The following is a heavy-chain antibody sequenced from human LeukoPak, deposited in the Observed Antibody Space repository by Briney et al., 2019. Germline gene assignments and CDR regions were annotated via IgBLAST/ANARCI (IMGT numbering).Heavy chain of an antibody. V-gene: IGHV5-51*01. D-gene: IGHD6-19*01. CDR3: ARHRKHWLGAYYYYGMDV. CDR1: GYSFTSYW. CDR2: IYPGDSDT. Sequence: GESLKISCKGSGYSFTSYWIGWVRQMPGKGLEWMGIIYPGDSDTRYSPSFQGQVTISADKSISTAYLQWSSLKASDTAMYYCARHRKHWLGAYYYYGMDVWGQGTTVTVSS. J-gene: IGHJ6*02.